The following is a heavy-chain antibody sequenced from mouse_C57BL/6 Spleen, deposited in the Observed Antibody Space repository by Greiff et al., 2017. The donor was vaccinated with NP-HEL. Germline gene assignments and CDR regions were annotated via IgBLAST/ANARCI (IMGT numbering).Heavy chain of an antibody. D-gene: IGHD1-1*01. V-gene: IGHV8-8*01. Sequence: QVQLQQSGPGILQPSQTLSLTCSFSGFSLSTFGMGVGWIRQPSGKGLEWLAHIWWDDDKYYNPALKSRLTISKDTSKNQVFLKIANVDTADTATYYCARIRPAITTVKDYYFDYWGQGTTLTVSS. J-gene: IGHJ2*01. CDR3: ARIRPAITTVKDYYFDY. CDR1: GFSLSTFGMG. CDR2: IWWDDDK.